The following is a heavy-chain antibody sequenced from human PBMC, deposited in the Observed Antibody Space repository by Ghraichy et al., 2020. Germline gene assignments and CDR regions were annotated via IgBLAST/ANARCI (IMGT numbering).Heavy chain of an antibody. CDR1: GGSFSGYY. D-gene: IGHD3-3*01. CDR3: ARAPPRQYYDFWSGSGYGMDV. V-gene: IGHV4-34*01. J-gene: IGHJ6*02. CDR2: INHSGST. Sequence: SETLSLTCAVYGGSFSGYYWSWIRQPPGKGLEWIGEINHSGSTNYNPSLKSRVTISVDTSKNQFSLKLSSVTAADTAVYYCARAPPRQYYDFWSGSGYGMDVWGQGTTVTVSS.